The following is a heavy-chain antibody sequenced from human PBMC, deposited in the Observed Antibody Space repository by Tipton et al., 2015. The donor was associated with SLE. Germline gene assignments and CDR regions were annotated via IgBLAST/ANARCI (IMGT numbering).Heavy chain of an antibody. J-gene: IGHJ6*02. CDR2: IGSSGSII. CDR1: GFTFSSYW. V-gene: IGHV3-48*04. D-gene: IGHD2/OR15-2a*01. Sequence: GSLRLSCAASGFTFSSYWMSWVRQAPGKGLEWVSYIGSSGSIIHYADSVKGRFTISRDNAKSSVYLQMNSLRAEDTAVYYCATLSSLGYYYGMDVWGQGTTVTVSS. CDR3: ATLSSLGYYYGMDV.